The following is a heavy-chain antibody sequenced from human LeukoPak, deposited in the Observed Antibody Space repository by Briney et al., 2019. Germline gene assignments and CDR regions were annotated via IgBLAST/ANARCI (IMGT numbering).Heavy chain of an antibody. Sequence: ASVKVSCKASGYTFTSYGISWVRQAPGQGLEWMGWISAYNGNTKYAQKLQGRVTMTRDTSITTVYMELSGLSFDDTAVYYCARGGGRYSVDYWGQGTLVIVSS. CDR2: ISAYNGNT. CDR3: ARGGGRYSVDY. V-gene: IGHV1-18*01. D-gene: IGHD1-26*01. CDR1: GYTFTSYG. J-gene: IGHJ4*02.